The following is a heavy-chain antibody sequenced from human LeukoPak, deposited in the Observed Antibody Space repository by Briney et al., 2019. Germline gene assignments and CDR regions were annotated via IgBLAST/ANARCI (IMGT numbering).Heavy chain of an antibody. Sequence: SETLSLTCTVSGGSISSSSYYWGWIRQPPGKGPEWIGEINHSGSTNYNPSLKSRVTISVDTSKNQFSLKLSSVTAADTAVYYCARGKQRYYYYYYGMDVWGQGTTVTVSS. J-gene: IGHJ6*02. V-gene: IGHV4-39*07. CDR2: INHSGST. D-gene: IGHD1/OR15-1a*01. CDR3: ARGKQRYYYYYYGMDV. CDR1: GGSISSSSYY.